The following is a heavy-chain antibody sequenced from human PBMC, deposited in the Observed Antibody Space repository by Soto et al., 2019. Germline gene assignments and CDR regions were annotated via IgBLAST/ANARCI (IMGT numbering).Heavy chain of an antibody. CDR3: AKSRYSGYVYPSIDY. CDR1: GFTLRSYA. D-gene: IGHD5-12*01. J-gene: IGHJ4*02. V-gene: IGHV3-23*01. Sequence: GGSLRLSCAASGFTLRSYAMSWVRQAPGKGLEWVSGISGSGASTNYADSVQGRFTISRDNSKNTLHLQMNSLRVEDTAVYFCAKSRYSGYVYPSIDYWGQGTPVTV. CDR2: ISGSGAST.